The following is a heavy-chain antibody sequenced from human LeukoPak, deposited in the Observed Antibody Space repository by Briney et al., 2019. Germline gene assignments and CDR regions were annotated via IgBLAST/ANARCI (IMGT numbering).Heavy chain of an antibody. CDR2: ISSSSSYI. J-gene: IGHJ6*02. CDR3: ASVLTTVTTGYYYGMDV. Sequence: GRSLRLSCAASGFTFSSYSMNWVRQAPGKGLEWVSSISSSSSYIYYADSVKGRFTISRDNAKNSLYLQMNSLRAEDTAVYYCASVLTTVTTGYYYGMDVWGQGTTVTVSS. D-gene: IGHD4-11*01. CDR1: GFTFSSYS. V-gene: IGHV3-21*01.